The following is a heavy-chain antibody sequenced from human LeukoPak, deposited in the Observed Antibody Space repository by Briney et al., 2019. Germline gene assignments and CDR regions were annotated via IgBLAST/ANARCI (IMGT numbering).Heavy chain of an antibody. D-gene: IGHD3-3*01. CDR3: ARPHPRTVFGVFSYYYGMDV. Sequence: ASVKVSCKASGYTFPSYFMHWVRQAPGQGLEWMGIINPTGGSTTYAQKFQGRVTMTRDTSTSTVYMELSSLRSDDTAVYYCARPHPRTVFGVFSYYYGMDVWGQGTTVTVSS. CDR2: INPTGGST. CDR1: GYTFPSYF. V-gene: IGHV1-46*01. J-gene: IGHJ6*02.